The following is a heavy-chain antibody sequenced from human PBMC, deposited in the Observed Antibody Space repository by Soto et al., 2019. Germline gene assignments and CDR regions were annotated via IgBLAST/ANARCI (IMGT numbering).Heavy chain of an antibody. CDR2: IYGSGST. CDR3: ARDRITTIGPFDP. Sequence: PSETLSLTCTVSGGPISIYYWRWLRQPAGEGLEWIGRIYGSGSTNYNPSLKSRATMSLDTSKNQFSLRLTSVTAADTAVYYCARDRITTIGPFDPWGQGTLVTVSS. J-gene: IGHJ5*02. CDR1: GGPISIYY. V-gene: IGHV4-4*07. D-gene: IGHD3-22*01.